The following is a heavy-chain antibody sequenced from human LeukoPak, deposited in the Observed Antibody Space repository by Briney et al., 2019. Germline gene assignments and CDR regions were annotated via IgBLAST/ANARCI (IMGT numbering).Heavy chain of an antibody. D-gene: IGHD3-3*01. CDR3: ARVYYDFWSGYSPPFDY. J-gene: IGHJ4*02. CDR1: GGSFSGYY. Sequence: SETLSLTCAVYGGSFSGYYWSWIRQPLGKGLEWIGEINHSGSTNYNPSLKSRVTISVDTSKNQFSLKLSSVTAADTAVYYCARVYYDFWSGYSPPFDYWGQGTLVTVSS. V-gene: IGHV4-34*01. CDR2: INHSGST.